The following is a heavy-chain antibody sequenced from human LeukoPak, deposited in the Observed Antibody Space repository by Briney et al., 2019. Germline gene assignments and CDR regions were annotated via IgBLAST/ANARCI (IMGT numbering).Heavy chain of an antibody. V-gene: IGHV3-53*01. CDR1: GFTFNSYW. D-gene: IGHD6-25*01. CDR2: ISSGDST. Sequence: GGSLRLSCAASGFTFNSYWVSWVRQAPGKGLEWVSVISSGDSTYYADSVKGRFTISRDNSKNTLYLQMNSLRVEDTAVYYCGRDLIGTAASWDSWGQGTLVTVSS. J-gene: IGHJ4*02. CDR3: GRDLIGTAASWDS.